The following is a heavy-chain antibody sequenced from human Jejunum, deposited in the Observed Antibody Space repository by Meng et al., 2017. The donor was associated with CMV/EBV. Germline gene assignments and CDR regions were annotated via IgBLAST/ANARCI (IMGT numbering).Heavy chain of an antibody. CDR2: INENGVNT. CDR1: GFPFSHFP. J-gene: IGHJ4*02. CDR3: TKEGGNHY. Sequence: SCAASGFPFSHFPMTWVRQAPGKGLEWISTINENGVNTYYADSVKGRFTISRDNSKNTLYLQMNSLRAEDTAVYYCTKEGGNHYWGQGTLVTVSS. V-gene: IGHV3-23*01. D-gene: IGHD4-23*01.